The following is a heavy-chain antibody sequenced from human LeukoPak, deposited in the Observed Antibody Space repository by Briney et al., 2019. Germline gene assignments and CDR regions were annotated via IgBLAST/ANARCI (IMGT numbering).Heavy chain of an antibody. V-gene: IGHV3-48*04. D-gene: IGHD3-22*01. J-gene: IGHJ4*02. CDR3: ARDPRGYYDSSGQPHDY. Sequence: PGGSLRLSCAASGFTFSSYWMSWVRQAPGKGLEWASYISSSGSTIYYADSVKGRFTISRDNAKNSLYLQMNSLRAEDTAVYYCARDPRGYYDSSGQPHDYWGQGTLVTVSS. CDR1: GFTFSSYW. CDR2: ISSSGSTI.